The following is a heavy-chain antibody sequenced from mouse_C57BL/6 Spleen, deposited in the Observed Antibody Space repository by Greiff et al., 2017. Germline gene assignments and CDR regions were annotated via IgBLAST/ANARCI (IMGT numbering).Heavy chain of an antibody. CDR2: ISYDGSN. V-gene: IGHV3-6*01. J-gene: IGHJ3*01. D-gene: IGHD2-3*01. CDR1: GYSITSGYY. CDR3: ATIYDGYWFAY. Sequence: EVQLVESGPGLVKPSQSLSLTCSVTGYSITSGYYWNWIRQFPGNKLEWMGYISYDGSNNYNPSLKNRIPITRDTSKNQFFLKLNSVTTEDTATYYCATIYDGYWFAYWGQGTLVTVSA.